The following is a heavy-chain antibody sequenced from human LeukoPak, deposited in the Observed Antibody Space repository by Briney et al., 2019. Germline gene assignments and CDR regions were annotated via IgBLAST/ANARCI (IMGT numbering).Heavy chain of an antibody. V-gene: IGHV4-4*09. D-gene: IGHD3-3*01. J-gene: IGHJ6*03. CDR2: VYTSGST. CDR3: ARHGVEWPYYYYYMDV. CDR1: GASISSHY. Sequence: SETLSLTCTVSGASISSHYWSWFRQPPGKGLEWIGYVYTSGSTNYNPSLKSRVTISVDTSKNQFSLKLSSVTAADTAVYYCARHGVEWPYYYYYMDVWGKGTTVTVSS.